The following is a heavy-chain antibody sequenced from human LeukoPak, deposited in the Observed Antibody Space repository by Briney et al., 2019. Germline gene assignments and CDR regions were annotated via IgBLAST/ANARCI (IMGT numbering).Heavy chain of an antibody. Sequence: GGSLRLSCAASGFTFSSDAMNWVRQAPGKGLEWVTSIRESGGSTFYADSVKGRFTISRDNSKNTLYLQMNSLRAEDTAVYYCAKVPYYYDSSGWYYFDYWGQGTLVTVSS. V-gene: IGHV3-23*01. CDR1: GFTFSSDA. J-gene: IGHJ4*02. D-gene: IGHD3-22*01. CDR3: AKVPYYYDSSGWYYFDY. CDR2: IRESGGST.